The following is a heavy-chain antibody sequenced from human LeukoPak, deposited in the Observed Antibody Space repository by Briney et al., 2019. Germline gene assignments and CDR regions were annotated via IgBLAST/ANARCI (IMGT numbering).Heavy chain of an antibody. Sequence: GALRLSCRTYGLAFCVDAMSCVRRAPGKGLEWVGFIRSKAYRGTTEYAASVKGSSTISSDDYIRIAYMQMNSLTTEATAVYYCTRGPIQLWLYSGMDVWGQGTTVIVSS. CDR1: GLAFCVDA. V-gene: IGHV3-49*04. CDR3: TRGPIQLWLYSGMDV. CDR2: IRSKAYRGTT. J-gene: IGHJ6*02. D-gene: IGHD5-18*01.